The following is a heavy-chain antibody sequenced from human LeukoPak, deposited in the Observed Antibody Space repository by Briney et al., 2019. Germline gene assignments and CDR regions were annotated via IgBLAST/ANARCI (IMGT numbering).Heavy chain of an antibody. CDR1: GGSISSSSYY. Sequence: QPSETLSLTCTVSGGSISSSSYYWGWLRQPPGKGLEWIGSIYYSGSTSYNPSLKSRVTISVDTSINQFSLKLSSVTAADTAVYYCARNQSGDSTFGTAFRGWYFDLWGRGTLVTVSS. J-gene: IGHJ2*01. D-gene: IGHD6-13*01. V-gene: IGHV4-39*01. CDR3: ARNQSGDSTFGTAFRGWYFDL. CDR2: IYYSGST.